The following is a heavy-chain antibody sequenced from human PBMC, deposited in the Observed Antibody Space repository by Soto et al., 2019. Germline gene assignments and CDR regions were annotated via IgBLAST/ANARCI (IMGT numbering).Heavy chain of an antibody. V-gene: IGHV1-69*13. D-gene: IGHD3-10*01. CDR2: IIPIFGTA. CDR3: ATLMAPFYYGSGSYSSQSPDY. Sequence: SVKVSCKAYGGTFSSYAISWVRQAPGQRLEWMGGIIPIFGTANYAQKFQGRVTITADESTSTAYMELSSLRSEDTAVYYCATLMAPFYYGSGSYSSQSPDYWGQGTLVTVSS. J-gene: IGHJ4*02. CDR1: GGTFSSYA.